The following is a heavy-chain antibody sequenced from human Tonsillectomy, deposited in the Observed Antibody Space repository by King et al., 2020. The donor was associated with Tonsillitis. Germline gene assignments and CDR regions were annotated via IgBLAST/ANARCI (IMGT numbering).Heavy chain of an antibody. V-gene: IGHV3-7*01. D-gene: IGHD2-2*01. CDR3: ARVSPQDIVVVPASFHYYYYGMDV. CDR2: IKQDGSEK. CDR1: GFTFSSYW. Sequence: VQLVESGGGLVQPGGSLRLSCAASGFTFSSYWMSWVRQAPGKGLEWVANIKQDGSEKYYVDSVKGRFTISRDNAKNSLYLQMNSLEAEDTAVYYCARVSPQDIVVVPASFHYYYYGMDVWGQGTTVTVSS. J-gene: IGHJ6*02.